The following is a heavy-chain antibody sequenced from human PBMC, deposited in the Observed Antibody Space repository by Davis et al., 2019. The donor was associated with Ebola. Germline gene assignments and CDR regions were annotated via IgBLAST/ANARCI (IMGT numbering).Heavy chain of an antibody. CDR1: GFTFSSYS. Sequence: GGSLRLSCAASGFTFSSYSMNWVRQAPGKGLEWVSFISSSSSYIYYADSVKGRFTISRDNAKNSLYLQMNSLRAEDTAVYYCARDLSVAAADFDYWGQGTLVTVSS. CDR3: ARDLSVAAADFDY. CDR2: ISSSSSYI. D-gene: IGHD6-13*01. J-gene: IGHJ4*02. V-gene: IGHV3-21*01.